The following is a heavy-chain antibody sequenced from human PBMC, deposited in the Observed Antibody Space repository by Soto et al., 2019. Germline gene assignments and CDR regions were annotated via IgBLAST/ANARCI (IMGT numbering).Heavy chain of an antibody. CDR3: ARDYRGGNKFDY. CDR1: GFTFSSYS. V-gene: IGHV3-21*01. Sequence: EVQLVESGGGLVKPGGSLRLSCAASGFTFSSYSMNWVRQAPGKGLEWVSSISSSSSYIYYADSVKGRFTISRDNAKNSLYLQMNSLRAEDTAVYYCARDYRGGNKFDYWGQGTLVTVSS. J-gene: IGHJ4*02. D-gene: IGHD2-15*01. CDR2: ISSSSSYI.